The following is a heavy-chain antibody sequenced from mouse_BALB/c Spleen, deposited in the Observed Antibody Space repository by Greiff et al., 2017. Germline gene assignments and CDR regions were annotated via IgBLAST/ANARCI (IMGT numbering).Heavy chain of an antibody. Sequence: QVQLQQPGAELVKPGASVKLSCKASGYTFTSYWMHWVKQRPGQGLEWIGEINPSNGRTNYNEKFKSKATLTVDKSSSTAYMQLSSLTSEDSAVYYCAREGPPALYWYFDVWGAGTTVTVSS. CDR3: AREGPPALYWYFDV. V-gene: IGHV1S81*02. J-gene: IGHJ1*01. CDR2: INPSNGRT. CDR1: GYTFTSYW.